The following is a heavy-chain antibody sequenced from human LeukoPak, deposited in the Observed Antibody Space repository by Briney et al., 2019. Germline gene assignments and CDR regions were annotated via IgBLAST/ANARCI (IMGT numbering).Heavy chain of an antibody. J-gene: IGHJ4*02. CDR2: ISPYNGNT. V-gene: IGHV1-18*01. Sequence: ASVMVSCKASNYTFSSYGISWVRQAPGQGLEWMGWISPYNGNTNHAQKFQGRVTLTTDTSTSTAYMELRSLRSDDTAVYYCARDRRGSYPDYWGQGTLVTVSS. D-gene: IGHD1-26*01. CDR3: ARDRRGSYPDY. CDR1: NYTFSSYG.